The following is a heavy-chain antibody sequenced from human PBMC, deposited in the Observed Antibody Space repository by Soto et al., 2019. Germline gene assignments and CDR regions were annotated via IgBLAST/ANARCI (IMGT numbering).Heavy chain of an antibody. Sequence: QVQLQESGPGLVKPSQTLSLTCTVSGGSISSGGYYWSWIRQPQGTGLEWIGYIYYSGSTYYHPSLKSRVTMSVDTSKNQFSLKLSSVTAADTALYYCARAVYGDGFDYWGQGTLVTVSS. CDR3: ARAVYGDGFDY. CDR2: IYYSGST. J-gene: IGHJ4*02. D-gene: IGHD4-17*01. CDR1: GGSISSGGYY. V-gene: IGHV4-31*03.